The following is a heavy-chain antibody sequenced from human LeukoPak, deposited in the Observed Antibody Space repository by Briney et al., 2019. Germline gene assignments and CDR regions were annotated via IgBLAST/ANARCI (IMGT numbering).Heavy chain of an antibody. CDR2: IYTSGST. D-gene: IGHD4/OR15-4a*01. V-gene: IGHV4-4*07. CDR3: ARAKDNYRGNDAFDI. J-gene: IGHJ3*02. Sequence: SQTLSLTCTVSGGSISSYYWSWIRQPAGKGLEWIGRIYTSGSTNYNPSLKSRVTMSVDTSKNQFSLKLSSVTAADTAVYYCARAKDNYRGNDAFDIWGQGTMVTVSS. CDR1: GGSISSYY.